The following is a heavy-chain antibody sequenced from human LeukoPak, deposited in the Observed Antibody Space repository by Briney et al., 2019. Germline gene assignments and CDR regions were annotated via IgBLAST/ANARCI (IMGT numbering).Heavy chain of an antibody. CDR2: ISHTGST. Sequence: SETLSLTCTVCGGPFCGYFWTWIRQPPGKGLEWIGEISHTGSTNYNPSLKSRVTISVDTSKNQFSLKLNSMTAADTAVYYCARGDVAARLQTWGQGTLVTVSS. CDR3: ARGDVAARLQT. D-gene: IGHD6-6*01. CDR1: GGPFCGYF. V-gene: IGHV4-34*01. J-gene: IGHJ4*02.